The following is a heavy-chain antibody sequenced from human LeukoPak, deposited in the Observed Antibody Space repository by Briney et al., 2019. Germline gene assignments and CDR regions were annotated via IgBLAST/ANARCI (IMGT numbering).Heavy chain of an antibody. V-gene: IGHV1-24*01. CDR1: GYTLTELS. CDR3: ARVRGSGSYYGY. J-gene: IGHJ4*02. Sequence: ASVKVSCKVSGYTLTELSMHWVRQAPGKGLEWMGGFDPEDGETIYAQKFQGRVTMTRDMSTSTVYMELSSLRSEDTAVYYCARVRGSGSYYGYWGQGTLVTVSS. D-gene: IGHD1-26*01. CDR2: FDPEDGET.